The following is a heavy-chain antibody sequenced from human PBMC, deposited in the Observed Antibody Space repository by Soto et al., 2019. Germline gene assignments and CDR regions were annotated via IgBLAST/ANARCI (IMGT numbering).Heavy chain of an antibody. D-gene: IGHD2-2*01. CDR2: ISGSGSNT. J-gene: IGHJ6*02. CDR1: GFSFNPYA. CDR3: AKDPEGYCSSTRCYTYHGLDV. V-gene: IGHV3-23*01. Sequence: EVQLLESGGGLVQPGGSVRLSCVTSGFSFNPYAMSWVRQAPGKGLEWVSGISGSGSNTYYADSVKGRFTISRDNSRNTMLLQMKSLRVEDTAVYYCAKDPEGYCSSTRCYTYHGLDVWGQGTTVTVSS.